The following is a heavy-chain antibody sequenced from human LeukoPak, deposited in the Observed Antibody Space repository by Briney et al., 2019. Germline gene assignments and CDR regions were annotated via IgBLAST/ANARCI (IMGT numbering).Heavy chain of an antibody. CDR3: ARGGAAPYYYYRDV. CDR1: GGSISSYY. Sequence: SETLSLSCTVSGGSISSYYWSWIRQPAGRGLEWIGRIYTSGSTNYNPSLKSRVTMSVDTSKNQFSLKLSSVTAADTAVYYCARGGAAPYYYYRDVWGKGTAVTISS. V-gene: IGHV4-4*07. D-gene: IGHD6-25*01. J-gene: IGHJ6*03. CDR2: IYTSGST.